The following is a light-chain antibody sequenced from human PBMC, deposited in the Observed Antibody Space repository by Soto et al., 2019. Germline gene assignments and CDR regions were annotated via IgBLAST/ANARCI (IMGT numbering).Light chain of an antibody. V-gene: IGLV2-8*01. J-gene: IGLJ1*01. CDR3: SSYSVNIISPYV. CDR2: GVN. Sequence: QSALTQPLSASGSPGQSVTVSCSGTSSDVGTYNYVSWYQQHPGKAPKLMIYGVNKPPSGVPARFSGSKSGHTASLTVSGLQAEDEADYYCSSYSVNIISPYVFGTGTKVTVL. CDR1: SSDVGTYNY.